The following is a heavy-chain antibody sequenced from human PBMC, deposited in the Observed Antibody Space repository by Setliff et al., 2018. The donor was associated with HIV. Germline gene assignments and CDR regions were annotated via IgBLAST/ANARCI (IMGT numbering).Heavy chain of an antibody. D-gene: IGHD6-19*01. CDR3: ARDLYTSGWPNWFDP. CDR2: VNTNNDKT. CDR1: GYTFTNFG. J-gene: IGHJ5*02. V-gene: IGHV1-18*01. Sequence: ASVKVSCKASGYTFTNFGITWVRQVPGQGLEWMGWVNTNNDKTNYAQKFQGRVTMTTDRSTKTAYLDLGSLRPDDTAVYYCARDLYTSGWPNWFDPWGPGTLV.